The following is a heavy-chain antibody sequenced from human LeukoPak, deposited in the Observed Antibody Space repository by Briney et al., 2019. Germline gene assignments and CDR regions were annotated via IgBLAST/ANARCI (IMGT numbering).Heavy chain of an antibody. CDR2: ISSGGGTI. Sequence: GGSLRLSCAASGFTFSTYSMNWVRQAPGKGLEWVSYISSGGGTIRYADSVKGRFTISRDNAKNSLYLHMSSLRDEDTAVYYCAGDSGYAFDYWGRGTLVTASS. V-gene: IGHV3-48*02. CDR1: GFTFSTYS. D-gene: IGHD3-10*01. J-gene: IGHJ4*02. CDR3: AGDSGYAFDY.